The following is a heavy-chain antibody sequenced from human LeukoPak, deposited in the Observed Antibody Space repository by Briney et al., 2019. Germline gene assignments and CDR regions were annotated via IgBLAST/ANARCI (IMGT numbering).Heavy chain of an antibody. D-gene: IGHD1-26*01. J-gene: IGHJ5*02. CDR2: INSDGSST. Sequence: GGSLRLSCAASGFTFSSYWMHWVRQAPGKRLVWVSRINSDGSSTSYADSVKGRFTISRDNSKNTLYLQMNSLRVEDTAVYYCAKKYSTGLDPWGQGTLVTVSS. CDR3: AKKYSTGLDP. V-gene: IGHV3-74*01. CDR1: GFTFSSYW.